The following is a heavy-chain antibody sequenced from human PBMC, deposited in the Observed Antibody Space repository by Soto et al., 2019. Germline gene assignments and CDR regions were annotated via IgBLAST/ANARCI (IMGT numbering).Heavy chain of an antibody. J-gene: IGHJ4*02. CDR1: GFTFSSYA. V-gene: IGHV3-30-3*01. CDR3: ARGLGYTYGIDY. CDR2: ISYDGSNK. D-gene: IGHD5-18*01. Sequence: PGGSLRLSCAASGFTFSSYAMHWVRQAPGKGLEWVAVISYDGSNKYYADSVKGRFTISRDNSKNTLYLQMNSLRAEDTAVYYCARGLGYTYGIDYWGQGTLVTVSS.